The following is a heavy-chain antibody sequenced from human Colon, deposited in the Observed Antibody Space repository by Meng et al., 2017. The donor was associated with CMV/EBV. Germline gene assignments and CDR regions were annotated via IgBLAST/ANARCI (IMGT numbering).Heavy chain of an antibody. CDR1: GFTFNDFD. V-gene: IGHV3-23*01. CDR3: AKGADFHDFWSGFAY. CDR2: ISGSGVTT. D-gene: IGHD3-3*01. Sequence: SGFTFNDFDMPWVRQAPGKGLEWVSSISGSGVTTYYSDAVKGRFTISRDNSRNTLHLQINSLRADDTAVYYCAKGADFHDFWSGFAYWGQGAVVTVSS. J-gene: IGHJ4*02.